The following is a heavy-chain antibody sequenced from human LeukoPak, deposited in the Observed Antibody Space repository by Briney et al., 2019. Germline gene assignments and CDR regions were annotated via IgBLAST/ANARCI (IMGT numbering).Heavy chain of an antibody. CDR1: GFTFADFG. CDR3: TASGDPFAW. J-gene: IGHJ4*02. D-gene: IGHD3-9*01. Sequence: GGSLRLSCTTSGFTFADFGMSWVRQAPGKGLEWVGIIRTKADGGTTEYAASVKGRFIISRDDSKSIAYLQMNSLKTEDTAVYYCTASGDPFAWWGQGTLVTVSS. V-gene: IGHV3-49*04. CDR2: IRTKADGGTT.